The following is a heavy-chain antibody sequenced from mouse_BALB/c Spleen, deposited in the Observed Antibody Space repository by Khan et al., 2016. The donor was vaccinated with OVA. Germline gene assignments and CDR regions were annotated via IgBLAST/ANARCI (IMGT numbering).Heavy chain of an antibody. J-gene: IGHJ4*01. CDR1: GYTFTNYG. V-gene: IGHV9-3-1*01. Sequence: QIQLVQSGPDLKKPGETVKISCKASGYTFTNYGINWVKQAPGKGLKWMGWIYTYTGEPTYADDFKGRFAFSLETSASTAYLQSNNLKNEDTATYFCARGGQSAMDYWGQGTSVTVSS. D-gene: IGHD3-3*01. CDR2: IYTYTGEP. CDR3: ARGGQSAMDY.